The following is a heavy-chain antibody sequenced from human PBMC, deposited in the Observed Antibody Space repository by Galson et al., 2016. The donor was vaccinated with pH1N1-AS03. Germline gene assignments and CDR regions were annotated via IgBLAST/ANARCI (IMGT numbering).Heavy chain of an antibody. J-gene: IGHJ5*02. CDR1: GFSHRASGVA. CDR3: AHFLYGDYATWFDP. CDR2: IYWDDDK. Sequence: PALVKPTQTLTLTCTLSGFSHRASGVAVAWIRQPPGKALEWLALIYWDDDKHYSPSLKSRLTITEDTSKNQVVLTMTNMDPVDTATYYCAHFLYGDYATWFDPWGQGTLVTVSS. V-gene: IGHV2-5*02. D-gene: IGHD4-17*01.